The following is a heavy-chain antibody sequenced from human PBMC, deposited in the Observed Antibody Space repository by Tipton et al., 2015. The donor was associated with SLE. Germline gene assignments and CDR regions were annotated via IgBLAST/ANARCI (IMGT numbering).Heavy chain of an antibody. J-gene: IGHJ4*02. CDR2: MYNNERT. D-gene: IGHD3-10*01. Sequence: TLSLTCTVSGVSIRSHYWSWGRQSPGKGLEWIGYMYNNERTKYNQSLESRVTMSVETSKNQFTLRLTSVTAAYTAVYYCARFHVKSYYEFDCWGEGTLVTVSS. V-gene: IGHV4-59*11. CDR3: ARFHVKSYYEFDC. CDR1: GVSIRSHY.